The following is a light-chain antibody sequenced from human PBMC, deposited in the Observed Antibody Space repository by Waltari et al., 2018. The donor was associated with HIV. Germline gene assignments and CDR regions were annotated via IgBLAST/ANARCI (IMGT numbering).Light chain of an antibody. V-gene: IGKV1-39*01. CDR2: GAS. J-gene: IGKJ3*01. Sequence: DIQITQSPSSLSASVGASVTITCRTSQHFSSFLNWYQQEPGKVPKLLSYGASNLESGVPSRISGSGDGTEFSHTSSSLQPDDFATYCCLQSFDSPLTFGAGPTVDSK. CDR3: LQSFDSPLT. CDR1: QHFSSF.